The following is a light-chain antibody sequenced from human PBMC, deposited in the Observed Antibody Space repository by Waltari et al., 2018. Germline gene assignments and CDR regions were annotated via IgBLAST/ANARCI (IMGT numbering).Light chain of an antibody. CDR1: QSVLFRRSDKDY. CDR2: WAS. V-gene: IGKV4-1*01. CDR3: QQYYNSPLT. J-gene: IGKJ4*01. Sequence: DIVMTQSPDSLAVSLGERATINCKSSQSVLFRRSDKDYLAWYQQKPGQPPKRLIYWASTREAGVPDRFSGSGSGTDFTLTISSLQAEDVAVYYCQQYYNSPLTFGGGTKVEIK.